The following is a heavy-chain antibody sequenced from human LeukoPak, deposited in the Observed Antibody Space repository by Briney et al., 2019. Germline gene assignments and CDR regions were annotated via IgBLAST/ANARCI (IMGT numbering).Heavy chain of an antibody. CDR2: INHSGST. CDR1: GGSFSGYY. J-gene: IGHJ3*02. Sequence: ASETLSLTCAVYGGSFSGYYWSWIRQPPGKGLEWIGEINHSGSTNYNPSLKSRVTISVDTSKNQFSLKLSSVTAADTAVYYCARILTQYQLLWYAFDIWGQGTMVTVSS. V-gene: IGHV4-34*01. D-gene: IGHD2-2*01. CDR3: ARILTQYQLLWYAFDI.